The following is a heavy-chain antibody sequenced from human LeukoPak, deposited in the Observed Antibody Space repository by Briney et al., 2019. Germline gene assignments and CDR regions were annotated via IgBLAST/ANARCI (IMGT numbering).Heavy chain of an antibody. J-gene: IGHJ4*02. D-gene: IGHD4-11*01. V-gene: IGHV3-23*01. CDR2: IRGSCGCT. CDR1: GFTFSSYA. Sequence: GGSLRLSCAASGFTFSSYAMSWVRQAPGKGLEFVSGIRGSCGCTPYAEAAKGRFTISRDNSKNTLYLKMNSLRAEDTAVYYCAKGPYDYSNHYIDYWGQGTLVTVSS. CDR3: AKGPYDYSNHYIDY.